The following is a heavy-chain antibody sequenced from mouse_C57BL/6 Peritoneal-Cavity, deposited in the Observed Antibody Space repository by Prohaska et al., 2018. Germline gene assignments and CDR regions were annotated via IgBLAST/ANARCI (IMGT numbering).Heavy chain of an antibody. CDR1: GIDFSRYW. Sequence: EVKLLQSGGGLVQPGGSLKLSCAASGIDFSRYWMSWVRRAPGKGLEWIGEINPDSSTINFATSLKDKFIISRDNAKNTLYLQMSKVRSEDTALYYCASTDWYFDVWGTGTTVTVSS. J-gene: IGHJ1*03. CDR2: INPDSSTI. D-gene: IGHD1-1*01. V-gene: IGHV4-1*01. CDR3: ASTDWYFDV.